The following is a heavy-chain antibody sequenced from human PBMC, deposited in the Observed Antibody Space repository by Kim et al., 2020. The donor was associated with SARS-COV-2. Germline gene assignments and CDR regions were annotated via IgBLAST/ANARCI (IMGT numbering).Heavy chain of an antibody. V-gene: IGHV3-9*01. CDR2: ISWNSGSI. Sequence: GGSLRLSCAASGFTFGDYAMHWVRQGPGKGLEWVSGISWNSGSIGYADSVRGRFTISRDNAKNSLFLRMNSLRAEDTALYYCAKVRTVYSSSWGFDAFDIWGQGTMVTVSA. CDR3: AKVRTVYSSSWGFDAFDI. J-gene: IGHJ3*02. D-gene: IGHD6-13*01. CDR1: GFTFGDYA.